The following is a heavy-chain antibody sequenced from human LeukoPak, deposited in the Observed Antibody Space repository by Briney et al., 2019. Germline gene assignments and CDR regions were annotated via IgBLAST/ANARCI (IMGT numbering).Heavy chain of an antibody. CDR3: ASLALGFCSSTNCLYFDY. Sequence: GGSLRLSCAASGFIFSTYAMSWVRQAPGKGLEWVSIISGAGGYTYYADSVKGRFTISRDNTKNTLFLQMNSLRADDTAPYYCASLALGFCSSTNCLYFDYWGQGSLVSVSS. J-gene: IGHJ4*02. V-gene: IGHV3-23*01. CDR1: GFIFSTYA. D-gene: IGHD2-2*01. CDR2: ISGAGGYT.